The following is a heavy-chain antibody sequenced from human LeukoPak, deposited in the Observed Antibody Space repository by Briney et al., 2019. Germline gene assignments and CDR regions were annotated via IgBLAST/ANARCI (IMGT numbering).Heavy chain of an antibody. CDR2: IYYSGTT. J-gene: IGHJ6*03. Sequence: PSETLSLTCTVSGGSISTSYFWGWIRQPPGKGLEWIGSIYYSGTTYYNPSLKSRVTISVDTSKNQFSLKLSSVTAADTAVYYCARHSDGYPNYYYYYYVDVWGQGTLVTVSS. CDR1: GGSISTSYF. CDR3: ARHSDGYPNYYYYYYVDV. V-gene: IGHV4-39*01. D-gene: IGHD5-18*01.